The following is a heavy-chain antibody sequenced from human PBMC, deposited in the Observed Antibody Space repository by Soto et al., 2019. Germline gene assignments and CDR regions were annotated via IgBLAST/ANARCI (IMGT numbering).Heavy chain of an antibody. CDR2: IIPIFGTA. Sequence: GASVKVSCKASGGTFSSYAISWVRQAPGQGLEWMGGIIPIFGTANYAQKFQGRVTITADESTSTAYMELSSLRSEDTAVYYCARVSITMVRGVISQSTPNYYYYGMDVWGQGTTVTVSS. J-gene: IGHJ6*02. CDR3: ARVSITMVRGVISQSTPNYYYYGMDV. D-gene: IGHD3-10*01. CDR1: GGTFSSYA. V-gene: IGHV1-69*13.